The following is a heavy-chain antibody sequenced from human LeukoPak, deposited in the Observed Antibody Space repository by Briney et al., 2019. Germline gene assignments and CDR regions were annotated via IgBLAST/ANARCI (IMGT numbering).Heavy chain of an antibody. CDR1: GFTFSNYT. CDR2: ISRSSSYI. CDR3: ARVAYYDSSGYYPVPFDY. Sequence: GGSLRLSCAASGFTFSNYTMNWVRQAPGRGLEWVSSISRSSSYIYYGDSVKGRFTISRDNAKNSLYLQMNSLRADDTAVYYCARVAYYDSSGYYPVPFDYWGQGTLVTVSS. D-gene: IGHD3-22*01. J-gene: IGHJ4*02. V-gene: IGHV3-21*01.